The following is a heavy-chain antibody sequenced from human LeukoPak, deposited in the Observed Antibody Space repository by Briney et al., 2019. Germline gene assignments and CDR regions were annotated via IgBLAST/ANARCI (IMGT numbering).Heavy chain of an antibody. Sequence: GASVKASCKVSGFTLSELSMHWVRQAPGKGLEWVGGFDPKDGEAVYAERFRGRVILTDDRASNTAYMDLSSLGADDTAVYYCATGIFCATTTCPGYGNYYYFMDVWGEGTTVTV. CDR2: FDPKDGEA. J-gene: IGHJ6*03. CDR3: ATGIFCATTTCPGYGNYYYFMDV. D-gene: IGHD3-3*02. V-gene: IGHV1-24*01. CDR1: GFTLSELS.